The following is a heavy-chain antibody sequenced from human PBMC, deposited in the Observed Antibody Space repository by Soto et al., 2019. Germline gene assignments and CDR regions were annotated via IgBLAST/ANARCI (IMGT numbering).Heavy chain of an antibody. J-gene: IGHJ6*02. Sequence: PGGSLRVSCAASGFTFSSYWMSWGRQAPWKGLEWVANIKQDGSEKYYVDSVKGRFTISRDNAKNSLYLQMNSLRAEDTAVYYCARRPEYSYGYDYYGMDVWGQGTTVTVSS. V-gene: IGHV3-7*02. CDR2: IKQDGSEK. D-gene: IGHD5-18*01. CDR3: ARRPEYSYGYDYYGMDV. CDR1: GFTFSSYW.